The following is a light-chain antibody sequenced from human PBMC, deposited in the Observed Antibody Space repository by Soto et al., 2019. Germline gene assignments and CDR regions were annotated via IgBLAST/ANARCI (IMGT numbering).Light chain of an antibody. Sequence: IQLTQSPSSLSASVGDRVTITCRASQDINKFLAWFQLKPGKAPNLLIFSASTLQSAVPSRFSGGGSGTDFPLTLSSLQPEDFATYFCQQLKTYPYPFGPGTKLEIK. CDR1: QDINKF. V-gene: IGKV1-9*01. J-gene: IGKJ2*01. CDR3: QQLKTYPYP. CDR2: SAS.